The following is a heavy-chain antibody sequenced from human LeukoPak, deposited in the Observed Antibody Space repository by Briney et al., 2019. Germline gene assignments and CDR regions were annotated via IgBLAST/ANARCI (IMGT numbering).Heavy chain of an antibody. V-gene: IGHV3-20*04. CDR2: INWNGGST. D-gene: IGHD2-21*02. J-gene: IGHJ3*02. CDR1: GFTFDDYD. CDR3: ARDLGVVTAKAFDI. Sequence: GGSLRLSCAASGFTFDDYDMSWVRQAPGKGLEWVSGINWNGGSTGYADSVKGRFTISRDNAKNSLYLQMNSLRAEDTALYYCARDLGVVTAKAFDIWGQGTMVTVSS.